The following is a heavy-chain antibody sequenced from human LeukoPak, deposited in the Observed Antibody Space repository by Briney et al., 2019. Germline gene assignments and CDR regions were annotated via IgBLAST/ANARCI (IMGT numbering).Heavy chain of an antibody. CDR3: ARRFAPSRNDAFDI. V-gene: IGHV4-59*04. Sequence: SETLSLTCSVSGGSVSSYYWSWIRQPPGKGLEWIGTIYYSGSTYYNPSLKSRVTISVDTSKNQFSLKLSSVTASDTAVYYCARRFAPSRNDAFDIWGQGTMVTVSS. CDR1: GGSVSSYY. CDR2: IYYSGST. J-gene: IGHJ3*02. D-gene: IGHD3-10*01.